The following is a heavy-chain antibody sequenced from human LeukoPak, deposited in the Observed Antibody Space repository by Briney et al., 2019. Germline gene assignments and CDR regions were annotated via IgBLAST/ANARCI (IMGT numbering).Heavy chain of an antibody. V-gene: IGHV3-11*04. CDR3: ARDRLQISYYMDV. D-gene: IGHD4-11*01. J-gene: IGHJ6*03. Sequence: GGSLRLSCAASGFTFSDYYMSWIRQAPGKGLEWVSYISSSGSTIYYADSVKGRFTISRDNAKNSLYLQMNSLRAEDTAVYYCARDRLQISYYMDVWGKGTTVTVSS. CDR2: ISSSGSTI. CDR1: GFTFSDYY.